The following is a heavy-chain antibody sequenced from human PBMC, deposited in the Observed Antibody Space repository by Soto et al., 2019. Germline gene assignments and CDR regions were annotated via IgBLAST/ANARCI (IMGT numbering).Heavy chain of an antibody. CDR2: INPSGGIT. J-gene: IGHJ1*01. D-gene: IGHD2-15*01. V-gene: IGHV1-46*01. CDR1: GYTFTSYY. Sequence: ASVKVSCKASGYTFTSYYIHWVRQAPGQGLEWMAIINPSGGITTYAQKFQGRVTMTRDTSTSTVYMELSSLRSEDTAVYYCARALTSRYCSGGSCYSRDQYFQHWG. CDR3: ARALTSRYCSGGSCYSRDQYFQH.